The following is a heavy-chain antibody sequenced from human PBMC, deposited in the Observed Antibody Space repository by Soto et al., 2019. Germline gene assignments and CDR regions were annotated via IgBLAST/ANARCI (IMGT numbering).Heavy chain of an antibody. CDR3: VRDGGDCSSTSCYGGGDFDY. J-gene: IGHJ4*02. V-gene: IGHV3-33*01. Sequence: QVQLVESGGGVVQPGRSLRLSCAASGFTFSSYGMHWVRQAPGKGLEWVAVIWYDGSNKYYADSVKGRFTISRDNSKNSLYLQMNSLRAEDTAVYYCVRDGGDCSSTSCYGGGDFDYWGQGTLVTASS. CDR2: IWYDGSNK. CDR1: GFTFSSYG. D-gene: IGHD2-2*01.